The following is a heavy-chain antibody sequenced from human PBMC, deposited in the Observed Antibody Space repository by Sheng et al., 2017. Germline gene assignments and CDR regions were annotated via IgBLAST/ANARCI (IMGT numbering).Heavy chain of an antibody. CDR3: ARDRPSPRWFDP. Sequence: QVQLQESGPGLVKPSETLSLTCAVSGYSISSGYYWGWIRQPPGKGLEWIGSIYHSGSTYYNPSLKSRVTISVDTSKNQFSLKLSSVTAADTAVYYCARDRPSPRWFDPWGQGTLVTVSS. J-gene: IGHJ5*02. V-gene: IGHV4-38-2*02. CDR1: GYSISSGYY. CDR2: IYHSGST.